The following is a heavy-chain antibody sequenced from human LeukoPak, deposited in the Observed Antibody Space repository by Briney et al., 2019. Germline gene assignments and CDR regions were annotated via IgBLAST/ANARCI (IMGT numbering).Heavy chain of an antibody. D-gene: IGHD4-17*01. Sequence: ASVKISCKPSGYTFTSFDINWVRQATGQGLEWMGWMNPDSGNTGYTQQFQGRVTMTRSTSINTAYREWSSLRSEDKAEYYCARRGDDGYYFDSWGQGTLVTVSS. CDR1: GYTFTSFD. CDR2: MNPDSGNT. J-gene: IGHJ4*02. V-gene: IGHV1-8*01. CDR3: ARRGDDGYYFDS.